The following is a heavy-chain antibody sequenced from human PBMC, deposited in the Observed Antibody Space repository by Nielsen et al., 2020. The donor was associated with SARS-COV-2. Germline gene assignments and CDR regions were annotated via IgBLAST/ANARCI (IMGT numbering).Heavy chain of an antibody. CDR2: ISSSSSYI. D-gene: IGHD4-17*01. V-gene: IGHV3-21*01. J-gene: IGHJ4*02. CDR1: GFTFSSYS. CDR3: ARHDYGDPFDY. Sequence: GESLKISCAASGFTFSSYSMNWVRQAPGKGLEWVSSISSSSSYIYYADSVKGRFTISRDNAKNSLYLQMNSLRAEDTAVYYCARHDYGDPFDYWGQGTLVTVSS.